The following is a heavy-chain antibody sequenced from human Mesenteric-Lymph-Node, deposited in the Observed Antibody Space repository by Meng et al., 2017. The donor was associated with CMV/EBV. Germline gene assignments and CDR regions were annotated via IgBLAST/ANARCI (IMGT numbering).Heavy chain of an antibody. D-gene: IGHD3-10*01. CDR3: ARGPKDCYGSGSPDY. V-gene: IGHV1-18*01. CDR1: GYTFTSYG. J-gene: IGHJ4*02. CDR2: ISAYNGNT. Sequence: SGYTFTSYGISWVRQAPGQGLEWMGWISAYNGNTNYAQKLQGRVTMTTDTSTSTAYMELRSLRSDDTAVYYCARGPKDCYGSGSPDYWGQGTLVTVSS.